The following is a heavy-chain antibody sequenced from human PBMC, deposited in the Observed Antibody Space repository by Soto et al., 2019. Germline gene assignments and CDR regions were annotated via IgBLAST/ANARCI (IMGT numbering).Heavy chain of an antibody. V-gene: IGHV3-30-3*01. CDR2: ISYDGSNK. J-gene: IGHJ4*02. CDR3: ATTYTAMGKSDY. CDR1: GFTFGSYA. D-gene: IGHD5-18*01. Sequence: GGPLSLSCASSGFTFGSYAMHGVRQAPGKGLEWVAVISYDGSNKYYADSVQGRFTISRDNSKNTLYLQMNSLRAEDTAVYYCATTYTAMGKSDYWGQGTLVTVSS.